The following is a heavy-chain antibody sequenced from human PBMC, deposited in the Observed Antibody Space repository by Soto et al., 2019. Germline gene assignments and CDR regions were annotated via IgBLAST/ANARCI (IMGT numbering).Heavy chain of an antibody. CDR2: IYYSGST. CDR1: GGSISSYY. CDR3: ARSMGGSIAAPHYYYYYYMDV. Sequence: SETLSLTCTVSGGSISSYYWSWIRQPPGKGLEWIGYIYYSGSTNYNPSLKSRVTISVDTSKNQFSLKLSSVTAADTAVYYCARSMGGSIAAPHYYYYYYMDVWGKGTTVTVSS. J-gene: IGHJ6*03. V-gene: IGHV4-59*08. D-gene: IGHD6-6*01.